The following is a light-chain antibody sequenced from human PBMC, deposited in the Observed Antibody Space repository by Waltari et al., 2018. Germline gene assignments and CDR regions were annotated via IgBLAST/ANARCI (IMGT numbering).Light chain of an antibody. V-gene: IGKV3-20*01. CDR3: QHYGRSAIT. J-gene: IGKJ5*01. Sequence: EIVLTQSPVTLSLSPGERATLSCRASESITTNFIAWYQQKPGQAPRLLIHGASIRATCLSDFFSGSGSGTDFTLTISRLEPEDFAVYYCQHYGRSAITFGQGTRLDIK. CDR2: GAS. CDR1: ESITTNF.